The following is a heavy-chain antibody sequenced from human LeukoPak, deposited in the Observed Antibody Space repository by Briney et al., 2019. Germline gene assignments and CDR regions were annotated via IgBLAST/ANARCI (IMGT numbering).Heavy chain of an antibody. J-gene: IGHJ4*02. Sequence: PGGSLRLSCAASGLTVSSNHMSWVRLAPGKGLEWVSIIYSGGSAYYADSVKGRFTISRDNAKNTLYLQMNSLRADDTAVYYCARTRDYRFEYWGQGTLATVSS. CDR3: ARTRDYRFEY. V-gene: IGHV3-53*01. D-gene: IGHD4-17*01. CDR1: GLTVSSNH. CDR2: IYSGGSA.